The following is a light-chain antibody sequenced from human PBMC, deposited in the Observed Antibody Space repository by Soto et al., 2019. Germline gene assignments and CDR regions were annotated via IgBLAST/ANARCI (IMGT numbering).Light chain of an antibody. V-gene: IGKV1-5*01. CDR2: DAS. J-gene: IGKJ1*01. Sequence: DIQMTQSPSTLSASVGDRVTITCRASQSISSWVAWYQQKPGKAPKLLIYDASSLESGVPSRFSGSGSGTEFTLTISSLQPADFATYYCQQYNSYSWTFGQGTKVAIK. CDR3: QQYNSYSWT. CDR1: QSISSW.